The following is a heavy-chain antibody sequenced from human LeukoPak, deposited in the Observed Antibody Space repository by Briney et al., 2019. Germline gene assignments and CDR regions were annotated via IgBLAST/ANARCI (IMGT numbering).Heavy chain of an antibody. CDR1: GGSISSYY. Sequence: SETLSLTCTVSGGSISSYYWSWIRQPPGKGLEWIGYIYYSENTYYNPSLKSRVTISLDRSKNQFSLKLSSVTAADTAVYYCASERGAYYDVLTGPFDYWGQGTLVTVSS. CDR2: IYYSENT. V-gene: IGHV4-59*08. D-gene: IGHD3-9*01. CDR3: ASERGAYYDVLTGPFDY. J-gene: IGHJ4*02.